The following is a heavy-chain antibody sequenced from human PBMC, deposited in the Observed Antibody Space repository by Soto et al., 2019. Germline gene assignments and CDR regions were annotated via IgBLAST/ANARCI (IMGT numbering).Heavy chain of an antibody. V-gene: IGHV1-69*13. CDR3: ANTLYDSSGYYYGVYYYGMDV. CDR1: GGTFSSYA. Sequence: SVKVSCKASGGTFSSYAISWVRQAPGQGLEWMGGIIPIFGTANYAQKFQGRVTITADESTSTAYMELSSLRSEDTAVYYCANTLYDSSGYYYGVYYYGMDVWGQGTTVTVSS. CDR2: IIPIFGTA. J-gene: IGHJ6*02. D-gene: IGHD3-22*01.